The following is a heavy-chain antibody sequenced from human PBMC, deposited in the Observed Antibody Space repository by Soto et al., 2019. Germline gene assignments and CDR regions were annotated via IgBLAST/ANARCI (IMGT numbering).Heavy chain of an antibody. Sequence: QVQLQESGPGLVKPSQTLSLTCTVSGGSISSGGYYWSWIRQHPGKGLEWIGYIYYSGSTYNNTSLKSRVTISVETSKNQFSLKLSSVTAADTAVYYCARDQLELRSSCYYYGMDVWGQGTTVTVSS. CDR3: ARDQLELRSSCYYYGMDV. CDR1: GGSISSGGYY. CDR2: IYYSGST. D-gene: IGHD1-7*01. J-gene: IGHJ6*02. V-gene: IGHV4-31*03.